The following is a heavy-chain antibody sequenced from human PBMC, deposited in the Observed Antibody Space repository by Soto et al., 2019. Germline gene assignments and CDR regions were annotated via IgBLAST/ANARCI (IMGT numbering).Heavy chain of an antibody. V-gene: IGHV3-30-3*01. CDR1: GFTFSSYA. J-gene: IGHJ6*02. CDR2: ISYDGSNK. D-gene: IGHD3-3*01. CDR3: ATSFLEWLLLTNYYYYGMDV. Sequence: GGSLRLSCAASGFTFSSYAMHWVRQAPGKGLEWVAVISYDGSNKYYADSVKGRFTISRDNSKNTLYLQMNSLRAEDTAVYYCATSFLEWLLLTNYYYYGMDVWGQGTTVTVSS.